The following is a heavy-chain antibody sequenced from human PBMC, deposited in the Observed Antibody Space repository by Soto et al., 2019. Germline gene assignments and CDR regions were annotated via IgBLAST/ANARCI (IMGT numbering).Heavy chain of an antibody. CDR2: ISSDGSYA. Sequence: PGGSLRLSCAASGFTFSHYWMYWVRQAPGKGLVCVSRISSDGSYASYADSVKGRFTISRDSAKSTLYLQMNSLRAEDMAVYYCARDLVGGSAVLTFDIWGQGTMVTVSS. CDR1: GFTFSHYW. D-gene: IGHD3-10*01. J-gene: IGHJ3*02. CDR3: ARDLVGGSAVLTFDI. V-gene: IGHV3-74*01.